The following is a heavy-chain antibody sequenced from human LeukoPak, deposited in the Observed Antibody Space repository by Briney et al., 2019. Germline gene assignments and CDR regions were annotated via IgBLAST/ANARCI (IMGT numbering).Heavy chain of an antibody. CDR3: ARDNDGIAAAGSGYYYYGMDV. CDR2: ISAYNGNT. D-gene: IGHD6-13*01. J-gene: IGHJ6*02. V-gene: IGHV1-18*01. Sequence: ASVNVSCKASVYTFTSYGISWVRQAPGQGLEWMGWISAYNGNTNYAQKLQGRVTMTTDTSTSTAYMELRSLRSDDTAVYYCARDNDGIAAAGSGYYYYGMDVWGQGTTVTVSS. CDR1: VYTFTSYG.